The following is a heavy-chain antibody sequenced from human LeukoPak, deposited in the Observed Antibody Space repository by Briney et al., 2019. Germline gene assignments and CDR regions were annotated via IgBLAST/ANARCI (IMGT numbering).Heavy chain of an antibody. CDR2: ISWNSGSI. CDR1: GFTFDDYA. V-gene: IGHV3-9*01. J-gene: IGHJ6*02. Sequence: PGGSLRLSCAASGFTFDDYAMHWVRQAPGKGLEWVSGISWNSGSIGYADSVKGRFTISRDNAKNSLYLQMNSLRAEDTALYYCAKDMEAAVADYYGMDVWGQGTTVTVSS. D-gene: IGHD3-3*01. CDR3: AKDMEAAVADYYGMDV.